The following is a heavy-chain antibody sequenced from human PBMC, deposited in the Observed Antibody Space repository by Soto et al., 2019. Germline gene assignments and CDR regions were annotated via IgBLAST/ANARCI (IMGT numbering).Heavy chain of an antibody. D-gene: IGHD4-17*01. CDR3: ATRSRTTGSNY. J-gene: IGHJ4*02. V-gene: IGHV4-34*01. CDR1: GGSFSGYY. Sequence: QVQLQQWGAGLLKPSETLSLTCAVYGGSFSGYYWSWIRQPPGKGQEWIGEINHSGSTNYNQSLKRRVTISVDTSKTQFSLKLSSVDAADTAVYSWATRSRTTGSNYWGQGTLVTVSS. CDR2: INHSGST.